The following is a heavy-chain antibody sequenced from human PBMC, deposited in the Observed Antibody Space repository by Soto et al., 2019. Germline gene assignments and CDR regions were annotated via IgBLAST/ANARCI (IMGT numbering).Heavy chain of an antibody. CDR2: IKQDGSEK. D-gene: IGHD3-3*01. CDR1: GFTFSSYW. J-gene: IGHJ6*02. V-gene: IGHV3-7*03. Sequence: EVQLVESGGGLVQPGGSLRLSCAASGFTFSSYWMSWVRQAPGKGLEWVANIKQDGSEKYYVDSVKGRFTISRDNAKNSRYLQMNSLRAEDAAVYYCARDKPYDCWSGYYTSYYYYGMDVWGQGTTVTVSS. CDR3: ARDKPYDCWSGYYTSYYYYGMDV.